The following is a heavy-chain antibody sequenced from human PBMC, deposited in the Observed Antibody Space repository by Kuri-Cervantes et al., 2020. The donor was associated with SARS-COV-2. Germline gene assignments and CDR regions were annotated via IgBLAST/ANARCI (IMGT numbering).Heavy chain of an antibody. J-gene: IGHJ4*02. CDR1: GFTFSTYS. D-gene: IGHD4-11*01. CDR2: IKQDDTEY. CDR3: VRGTEDYSGARSFFDS. Sequence: GGSLRLSCAASGFTFSTYSMNWVRQAPGKGLEWVANIKQDDTEYYYVDSVRGRFTISRDNAKNSMYLQVNSLRAEDTAIYYCVRGTEDYSGARSFFDSWGQGTPVTVSS. V-gene: IGHV3-7*03.